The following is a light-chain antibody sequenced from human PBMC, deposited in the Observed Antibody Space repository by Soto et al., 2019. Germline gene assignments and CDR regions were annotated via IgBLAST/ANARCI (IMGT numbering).Light chain of an antibody. V-gene: IGKV3D-20*02. CDR1: QTVSRMY. CDR2: GAS. Sequence: PGERATLSCRASQTVSRMYLSWFQQKPGQAPRLLIYGASSRATGIPDRFSGSGSGTDFTLTISSLEPEDSAVYHCQQRHMWPITFGQGTRLEI. CDR3: QQRHMWPIT. J-gene: IGKJ5*01.